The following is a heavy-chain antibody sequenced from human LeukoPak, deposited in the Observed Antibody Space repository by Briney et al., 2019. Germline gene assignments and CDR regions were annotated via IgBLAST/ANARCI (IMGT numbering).Heavy chain of an antibody. CDR3: ARHRYYDILTGYYRYNWSDP. V-gene: IGHV4-34*01. Sequence: SETLSLTCAVYGGSFSGYYWSWIRQPPGKGLEWIGEINHSGSTNYNPSLKSRVTISVDTSKNQFSLKLSSVTAADTAVYYCARHRYYDILTGYYRYNWSDPWGQGTLVTVSS. D-gene: IGHD3-9*01. CDR1: GGSFSGYY. J-gene: IGHJ5*02. CDR2: INHSGST.